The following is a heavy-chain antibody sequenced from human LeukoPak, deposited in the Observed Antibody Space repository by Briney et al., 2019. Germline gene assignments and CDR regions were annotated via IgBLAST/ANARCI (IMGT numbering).Heavy chain of an antibody. CDR3: ASGYCSSTSCYGSSHFDY. J-gene: IGHJ4*02. CDR1: GFTVSSNY. V-gene: IGHV3-53*01. D-gene: IGHD2-2*01. Sequence: GASLRLSRAASGFTVSSNYMSWVRQAPGKGLEWVSAIYSGGSTYYADSVKGRFTISRDNSKNTLYLQMNSLRAEDTAVYYCASGYCSSTSCYGSSHFDYWGQGTLVTVSS. CDR2: IYSGGST.